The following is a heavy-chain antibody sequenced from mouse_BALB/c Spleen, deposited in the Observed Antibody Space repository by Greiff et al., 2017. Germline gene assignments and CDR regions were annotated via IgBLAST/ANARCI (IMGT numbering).Heavy chain of an antibody. CDR3: ARDDYDDGYYFDY. Sequence: EVQVVESGGGLVQPGGSLRLSCATSGFTFTDYYMSWVRQPPGKALEWLGFIRNKANGYTTEYSASVKGRFTISRDNSQSILYLQMNTLRAEDSATYYCARDDYDDGYYFDYWGQGTTLTVSS. D-gene: IGHD2-4*01. V-gene: IGHV7-3*02. CDR1: GFTFTDYY. J-gene: IGHJ2*01. CDR2: IRNKANGYTT.